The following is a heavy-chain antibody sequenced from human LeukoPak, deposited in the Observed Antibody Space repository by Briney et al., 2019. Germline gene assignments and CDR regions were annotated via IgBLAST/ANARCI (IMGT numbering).Heavy chain of an antibody. V-gene: IGHV5-51*01. D-gene: IGHD2-2*01. J-gene: IGHJ3*02. Sequence: GESLKISCKGSGYSFTNYWIGWVRQMPGKGLEWMGVIYPGDSDTRYSPSFQGLVTISADKSISTAYLQWSSLKASDTAMYYCARGLVPAATLDAFEIWGQGTMVTVSS. CDR2: IYPGDSDT. CDR3: ARGLVPAATLDAFEI. CDR1: GYSFTNYW.